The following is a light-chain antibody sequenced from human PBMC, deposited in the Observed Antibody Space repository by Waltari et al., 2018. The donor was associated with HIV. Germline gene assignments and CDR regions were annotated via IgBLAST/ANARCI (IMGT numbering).Light chain of an antibody. Sequence: DIQMPHSPSSLSASVGERVPITCRPSENVISYLTWFQQKPGKAPKLLIFGKSRLYSGVPSRFSGSGSGTVFTLSISGLQPEDFATYYCQQTYRTPFTFGQGAKLEIK. J-gene: IGKJ2*01. CDR2: GKS. CDR3: QQTYRTPFT. CDR1: ENVISY. V-gene: IGKV1-39*01.